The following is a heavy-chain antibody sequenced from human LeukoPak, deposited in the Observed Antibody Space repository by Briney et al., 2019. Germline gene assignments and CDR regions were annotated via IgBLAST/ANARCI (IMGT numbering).Heavy chain of an antibody. V-gene: IGHV3-53*01. Sequence: GGSLRLSCAASGFTVSSNYMSWVRQAPGKGLEWVSVISGSGDTTYYADSVKGRFTISRDNSKNTLYLQMDTLRAEDTAVYYCASTRRYSSSWDRGFLDYWGQGTLVTVSS. CDR3: ASTRRYSSSWDRGFLDY. J-gene: IGHJ4*02. CDR1: GFTVSSNY. CDR2: ISGSGDTT. D-gene: IGHD6-13*01.